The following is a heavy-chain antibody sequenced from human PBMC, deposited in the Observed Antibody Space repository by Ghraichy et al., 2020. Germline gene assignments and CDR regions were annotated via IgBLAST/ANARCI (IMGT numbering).Heavy chain of an antibody. CDR2: IKSKTDGGTT. J-gene: IGHJ6*03. Sequence: GGSLRLSCAASGFTFSNAWMSWVRQAPGKGLEWVGRIKSKTDGGTTDYAAPVKGRFTISRDDSKNTLYLQMNSLKTEDTAVYYCTTERGHSYDFWSGYPDYYYYLDVWGKGTTVTVSS. D-gene: IGHD3-3*01. V-gene: IGHV3-15*01. CDR3: TTERGHSYDFWSGYPDYYYYLDV. CDR1: GFTFSNAW.